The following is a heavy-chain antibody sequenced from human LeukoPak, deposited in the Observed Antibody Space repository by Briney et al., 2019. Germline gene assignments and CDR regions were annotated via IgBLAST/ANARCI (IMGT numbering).Heavy chain of an antibody. J-gene: IGHJ4*02. CDR2: IIPIFGTA. V-gene: IGHV1-69*13. D-gene: IGHD3-10*01. CDR1: GGTFSSYA. CDR3: ARDKSAGADTGSSFYY. Sequence: SVKVSCKASGGTFSSYAISWVRQAPGQGLEWMGGIIPIFGTANYAQKFQGRVTITADESTSTAYMELSSLRAEDTAVYYCARDKSAGADTGSSFYYWGQGALVTVSS.